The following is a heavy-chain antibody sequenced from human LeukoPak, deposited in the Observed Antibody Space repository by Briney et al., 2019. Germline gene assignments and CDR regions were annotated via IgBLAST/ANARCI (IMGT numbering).Heavy chain of an antibody. CDR2: INHSGST. J-gene: IGHJ4*02. Sequence: SETLSLTCAVYGGSFSGYYWSWIRQPPGKGLEWIGEINHSGSTNYNPSLKCRVTISVDTCKKHFSLKLSSVTAADTAVYYCARHPYYYDSSGYYWLFDYWGQGTLVTVSS. CDR1: GGSFSGYY. CDR3: ARHPYYYDSSGYYWLFDY. V-gene: IGHV4-34*01. D-gene: IGHD3-22*01.